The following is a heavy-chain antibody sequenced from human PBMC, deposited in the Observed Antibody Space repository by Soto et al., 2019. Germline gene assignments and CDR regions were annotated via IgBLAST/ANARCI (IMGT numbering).Heavy chain of an antibody. D-gene: IGHD4-17*01. CDR3: VRDGYGDPYYYYGMDV. V-gene: IGHV3-48*03. J-gene: IGHJ6*01. Sequence: EVQLVESGGGLVQPGGSLRLSCAASGFTFSLYEMIWVRQAPGKGLEWVSYISTSGTAIYYADSVKGRFTISRDNSKSSLFLQMDSLRADDTAVYYCVRDGYGDPYYYYGMDVW. CDR1: GFTFSLYE. CDR2: ISTSGTAI.